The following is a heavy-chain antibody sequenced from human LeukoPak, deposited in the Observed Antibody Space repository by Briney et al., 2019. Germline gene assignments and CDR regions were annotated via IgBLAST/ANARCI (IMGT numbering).Heavy chain of an antibody. D-gene: IGHD2-15*01. CDR2: ISGSGGST. Sequence: GGSLRLSCAASGFTFSSYAMSWVRQAPGKGLEWVSAISGSGGSTYYADSVKGRFTISRDNSKNTLYLEMNRLRAGDTAVYYCAKVLCSGGSCYSDLYYYYGMDVWGQGTTVTVSS. CDR3: AKVLCSGGSCYSDLYYYYGMDV. V-gene: IGHV3-23*01. CDR1: GFTFSSYA. J-gene: IGHJ6*02.